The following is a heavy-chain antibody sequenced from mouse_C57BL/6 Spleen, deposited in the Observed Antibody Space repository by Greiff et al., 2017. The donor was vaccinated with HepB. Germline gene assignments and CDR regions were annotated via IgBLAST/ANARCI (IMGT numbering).Heavy chain of an antibody. CDR1: GFTFSDYG. CDR2: ISSGSSTI. D-gene: IGHD1-1*01. CDR3: AREGRRSYFDY. Sequence: EVQVVESGGGLVKPGGSLKLSCAASGFTFSDYGMHWVRQAPEKGLEWVAYISSGSSTIYYADTVKGRFTISRDNAKNTLFLQMTSLRSEDTAMYYCAREGRRSYFDYWGQGTTLTVSS. V-gene: IGHV5-17*01. J-gene: IGHJ2*01.